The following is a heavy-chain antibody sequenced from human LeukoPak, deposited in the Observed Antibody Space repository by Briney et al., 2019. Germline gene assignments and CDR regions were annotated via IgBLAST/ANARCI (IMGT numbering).Heavy chain of an antibody. Sequence: GESPRLSCAASGFSVSSNYISWVRQAPGKGLEWVSVIYSGASTHYADSVRGRFTISRDISKNMVYLQMNSLRAEDTAVYYCARDTLDRIRSGHYSYAFDVWGQGTMVIVSP. CDR1: GFSVSSNY. V-gene: IGHV3-53*01. D-gene: IGHD6-25*01. CDR2: IYSGAST. CDR3: ARDTLDRIRSGHYSYAFDV. J-gene: IGHJ3*01.